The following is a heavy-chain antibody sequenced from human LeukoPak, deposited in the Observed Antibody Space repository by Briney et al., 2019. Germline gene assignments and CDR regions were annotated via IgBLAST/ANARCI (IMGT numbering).Heavy chain of an antibody. V-gene: IGHV3-30-3*01. CDR3: ARDEGDY. J-gene: IGHJ4*02. CDR2: ISYDGSNK. CDR1: GFTFSSYA. Sequence: GGSLRLSCAASGFTFSSYAMHWVRQAPGKGLEWVAVISYDGSNKYYADSVKGRFTISSDNSKNTLYLQMNSLRAEDTAVYYCARDEGDYWGQGTLATVSS.